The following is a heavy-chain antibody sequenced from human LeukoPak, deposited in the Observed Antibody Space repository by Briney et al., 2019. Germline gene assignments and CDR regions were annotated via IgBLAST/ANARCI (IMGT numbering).Heavy chain of an antibody. D-gene: IGHD3-10*01. V-gene: IGHV4-38-2*02. J-gene: IGHJ6*03. CDR2: IYHSGST. CDR3: VRQRYYYGSEHYMDV. Sequence: PSETLSLTCTVSGYSISSGYYWGWIRQPPGKGLEWIGSIYHSGSTYYNPSLKSRVTISVDTSKNQFSLKLRSVTAADTAVYYCVRQRYYYGSEHYMDVWGKGTTVTISS. CDR1: GYSISSGYY.